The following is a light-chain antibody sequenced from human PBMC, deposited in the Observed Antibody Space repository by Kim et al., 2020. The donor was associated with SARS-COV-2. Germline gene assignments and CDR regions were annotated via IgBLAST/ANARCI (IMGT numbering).Light chain of an antibody. J-gene: IGLJ1*01. CDR2: GNS. CDR3: QSYDSSLSGYV. V-gene: IGLV1-40*01. Sequence: QSVLTQPPSVSGAPGQRVTISCTGSSSNIGAGYDVHWYQQLPGTAPKHLIYGNSNRPSGVPDRFSGSKSGTSASLAIIGLQAEDEADYYCQSYDSSLSGYVCGTGTKVTVL. CDR1: SSNIGAGYD.